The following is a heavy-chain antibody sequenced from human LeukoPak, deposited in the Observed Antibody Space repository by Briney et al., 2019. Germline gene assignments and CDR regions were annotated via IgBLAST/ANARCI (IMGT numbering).Heavy chain of an antibody. J-gene: IGHJ4*02. CDR3: AKDNVPYYYGSGVDY. V-gene: IGHV3-30*18. CDR2: ISYDGSNK. D-gene: IGHD3-10*01. Sequence: GGSLRLSCAASGFTVSSYGMHWVRQAPGKGLEWVAVISYDGSNKYYADSVKGRFTISRDNSKNTLYLQMNSLRAEDTAVYYCAKDNVPYYYGSGVDYWGQGTLVTVSS. CDR1: GFTVSSYG.